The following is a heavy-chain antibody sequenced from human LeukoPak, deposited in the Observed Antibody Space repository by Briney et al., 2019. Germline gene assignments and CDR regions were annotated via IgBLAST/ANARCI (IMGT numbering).Heavy chain of an antibody. CDR3: ARQRYCSSTSCAPDY. D-gene: IGHD2-2*01. CDR2: IYYSGST. V-gene: IGHV4-39*01. CDR1: GGSISSSSYY. J-gene: IGHJ4*02. Sequence: SETLSLTCTVSGGSISSSSYYWGWIRQPQGKGLEWIGSIYYSGSTYYNPSLKSRVTISVDTSKNQFSLKLSSVTAADTAVYYCARQRYCSSTSCAPDYWGQGTLVTVSS.